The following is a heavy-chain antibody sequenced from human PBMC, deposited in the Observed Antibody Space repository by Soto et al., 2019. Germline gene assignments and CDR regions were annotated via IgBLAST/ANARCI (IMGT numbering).Heavy chain of an antibody. V-gene: IGHV4-59*01. Sequence: QVQLQASGPGLVKPSETLSLTCTVSGDSIRGYYWSWIRQPPGKRLEWVGYIYYSGYTNYKPSLKGRATISVDTPKNQFSLELTSVTAADTAVYYCARGGGYNFGIDYWGQGTLVTVSS. J-gene: IGHJ4*02. CDR1: GDSIRGYY. CDR3: ARGGGYNFGIDY. CDR2: IYYSGYT. D-gene: IGHD5-12*01.